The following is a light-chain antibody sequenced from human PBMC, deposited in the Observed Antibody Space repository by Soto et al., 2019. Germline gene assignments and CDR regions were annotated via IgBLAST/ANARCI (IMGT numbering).Light chain of an antibody. V-gene: IGKV3-15*01. CDR2: DAS. CDR3: QQYDTYWT. J-gene: IGKJ1*01. CDR1: QSVSSN. Sequence: EIVMTQSPATLSVSPGESATLSCRASQSVSSNLAWHQQKPGQAPRILMYDASTRATGIPDRFSGSGSGTDFTLTISRLEPEDFATYYCQQYDTYWTFGQGTKVDIK.